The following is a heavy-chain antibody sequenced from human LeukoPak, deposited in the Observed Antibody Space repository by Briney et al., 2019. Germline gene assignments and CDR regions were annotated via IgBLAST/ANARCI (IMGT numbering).Heavy chain of an antibody. V-gene: IGHV3-30*18. CDR1: GLTFSSYG. Sequence: GRSLRLSCAASGLTFSSYGMHWVRQAPGKGLEWVAVISYDGSNKYYADSVKGRFTISRDNSKNTLYLQMNSLRAEDTAVYYCAKVRSTSYYDWNAFDIWGQGAMVTVSS. CDR2: ISYDGSNK. CDR3: AKVRSTSYYDWNAFDI. J-gene: IGHJ3*02. D-gene: IGHD2-2*01.